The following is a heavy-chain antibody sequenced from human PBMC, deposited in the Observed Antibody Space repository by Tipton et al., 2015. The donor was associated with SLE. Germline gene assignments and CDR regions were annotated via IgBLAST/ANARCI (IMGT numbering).Heavy chain of an antibody. V-gene: IGHV4-4*02. J-gene: IGHJ4*02. CDR1: GGSISSSNW. CDR3: ARGAAWYYGSGRNNYFDY. Sequence: SLRLSCAVSGGSISSSNWWSWVRQPPGKGLEWIGEIYHSGSTNYNPSLKSRVTISVDKSKNQFSLKLSSVTAADTAVYYGARGAAWYYGSGRNNYFDYWGQGTLVPVSS. D-gene: IGHD3-10*01. CDR2: IYHSGST.